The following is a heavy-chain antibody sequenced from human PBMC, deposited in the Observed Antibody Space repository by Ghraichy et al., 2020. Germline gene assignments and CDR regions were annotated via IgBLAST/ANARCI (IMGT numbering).Heavy chain of an antibody. CDR2: IYYSGRT. V-gene: IGHV4-31*03. Sequence: SETLSLTCTVSGDSISSSGCYWSWIRHHPGKGLEWVGYIYYSGRTYYNPSLESRVTISVDTSQNQFSLKLSSVTAADTAVYYCARVRGLGEVSIFFYYGMDVWGQGTTVTVSS. CDR3: ARVRGLGEVSIFFYYGMDV. J-gene: IGHJ6*02. CDR1: GDSISSSGCY. D-gene: IGHD2/OR15-2a*01.